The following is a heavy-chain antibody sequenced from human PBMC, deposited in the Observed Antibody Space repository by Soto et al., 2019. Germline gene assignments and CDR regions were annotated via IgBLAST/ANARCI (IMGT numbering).Heavy chain of an antibody. CDR3: ARKVATFNFDL. J-gene: IGHJ4*02. Sequence: QVQVVQSGTEVKKPGASVKVSCKASGYMLTDYYMHWVRQAPGRGLEWMGWINPDTGGTMYDQKFQRRVTMTRDTAITTAYMELSRLQSDDTAMYYFARKVATFNFDLWGQGTLVTVSS. D-gene: IGHD5-12*01. CDR2: INPDTGGT. V-gene: IGHV1-2*02. CDR1: GYMLTDYY.